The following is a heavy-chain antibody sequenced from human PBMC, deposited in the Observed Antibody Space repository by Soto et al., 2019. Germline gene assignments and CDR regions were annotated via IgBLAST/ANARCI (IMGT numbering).Heavy chain of an antibody. CDR3: ASPVTYDSSGYSGAFDI. D-gene: IGHD3-22*01. CDR2: INPSGGST. Sequence: ASVKVSCKASGYTFTSYYMHWVRQAPGQGLEWMGIINPSGGSTSYAQKFQGRATMTRDTSTSTVYMELSSLRSEDTAVYYCASPVTYDSSGYSGAFDIWGQGTMVTVSS. V-gene: IGHV1-46*01. CDR1: GYTFTSYY. J-gene: IGHJ3*02.